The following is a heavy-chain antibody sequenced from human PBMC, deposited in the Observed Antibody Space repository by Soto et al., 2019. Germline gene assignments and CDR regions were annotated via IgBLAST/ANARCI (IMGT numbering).Heavy chain of an antibody. CDR1: GFTFSSYA. D-gene: IGHD3-3*01. CDR3: AKDGRITIFGVIPERGGYMDV. J-gene: IGHJ6*03. V-gene: IGHV3-23*01. Sequence: EVQLLESGGGLVQPGGSLRLSCAASGFTFSSYAMSWVRQAPGKGLEWVSAISGSGGSTYYADSVKGRFTISRDNSKNTLYLQMNSLRAEDTAVYYCAKDGRITIFGVIPERGGYMDVWGKGTTVTVSS. CDR2: ISGSGGST.